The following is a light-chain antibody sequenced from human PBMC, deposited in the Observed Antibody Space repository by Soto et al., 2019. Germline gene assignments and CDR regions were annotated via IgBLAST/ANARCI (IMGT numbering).Light chain of an antibody. CDR1: QNIADY. CDR3: LQTFTTHIT. J-gene: IGKJ4*01. V-gene: IGKV1-39*01. Sequence: DIQMTQSPSSLSASAGDTVTITCRASQNIADYLSWYQQKPGKAPRLLMYSSSILHDGVSSRFSGDGSGTAFTLIITGLQPEDFATYYCLQTFTTHITFGGGTTVEVK. CDR2: SSS.